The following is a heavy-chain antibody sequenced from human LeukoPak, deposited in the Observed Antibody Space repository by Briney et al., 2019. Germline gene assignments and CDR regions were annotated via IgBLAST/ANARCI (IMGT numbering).Heavy chain of an antibody. D-gene: IGHD3-16*01. V-gene: IGHV3-53*01. J-gene: IGHJ3*01. CDR2: IYSGGST. Sequence: GGSLRLSCAASGFTFSSYSMNWVRQAPGKGLEWVSVIYSGGSTYYADSVKGRFTISRDNSKNTLYLQMNSLRAEDTAVYYCTTGTYYDYVWGSADAFDVWGQGTMVTVSS. CDR1: GFTFSSYS. CDR3: TTGTYYDYVWGSADAFDV.